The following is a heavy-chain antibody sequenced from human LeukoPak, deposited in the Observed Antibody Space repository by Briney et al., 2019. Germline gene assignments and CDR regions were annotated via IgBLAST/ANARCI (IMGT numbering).Heavy chain of an antibody. CDR3: ARFLEWLSLDY. CDR2: ISGSGGST. V-gene: IGHV3-23*01. D-gene: IGHD3-3*01. J-gene: IGHJ4*02. CDR1: GFTFSSYA. Sequence: GGSLRLSCAASGFTFSSYAMSWVRQAPGKGLEWVSAISGSGGSTYYADSVKGRFTISRDNSKNTLYLQVNSLRAEDTAVYYCARFLEWLSLDYWGQGTLVTVSS.